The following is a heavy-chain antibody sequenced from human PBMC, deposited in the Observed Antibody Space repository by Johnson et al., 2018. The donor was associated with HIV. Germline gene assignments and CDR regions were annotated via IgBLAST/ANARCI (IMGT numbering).Heavy chain of an antibody. CDR1: GFTFSDYY. V-gene: IGHV3-11*01. CDR3: ARSIMGAGPFDI. CDR2: IGSGGTTK. Sequence: QMQLVESGGGLVKPGGSLRLSCVASGFTFSDYYMSWIRQAPGTGLEWLSYIGSGGTTKYYPDSVKGRFTVSRDNAMNSLFLQMNSLRAEDTAVYYCARSIMGAGPFDIWGQGTTVTVSS. J-gene: IGHJ3*02.